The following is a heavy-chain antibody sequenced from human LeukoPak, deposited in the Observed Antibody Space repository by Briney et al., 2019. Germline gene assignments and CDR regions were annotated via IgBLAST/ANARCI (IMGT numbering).Heavy chain of an antibody. CDR3: AKRPDTAMVRYFDY. D-gene: IGHD5-18*01. Sequence: GGSLRLSCAASGFTVSSYGMTWVRQAPGKGPEWVSLISGSGGSTYYADSVKGRFTISRDNSKNTLYLQMNSLRAEDTAVYYCAKRPDTAMVRYFDYWGQGTLVTVSS. CDR2: ISGSGGST. J-gene: IGHJ4*02. V-gene: IGHV3-23*01. CDR1: GFTVSSYG.